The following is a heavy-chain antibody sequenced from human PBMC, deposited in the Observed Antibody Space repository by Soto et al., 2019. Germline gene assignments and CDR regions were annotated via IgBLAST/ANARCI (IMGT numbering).Heavy chain of an antibody. CDR1: GGTFSSYA. CDR2: IIPIFGTA. J-gene: IGHJ6*02. Sequence: SVKVSCKASGGTFSSYAISWVRQAPGQGLEWMGGIIPIFGTANYAQKFQGRVTITADESTSTAYMELSSLRSEDTAVYYCARTHYDILTGYDSYDGMDVWGQGTTVTVSS. CDR3: ARTHYDILTGYDSYDGMDV. D-gene: IGHD3-9*01. V-gene: IGHV1-69*13.